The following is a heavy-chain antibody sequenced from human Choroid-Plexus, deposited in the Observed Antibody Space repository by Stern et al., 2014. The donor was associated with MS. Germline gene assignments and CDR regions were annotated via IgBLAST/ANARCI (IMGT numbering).Heavy chain of an antibody. CDR3: AKDRQYLTYFFDH. D-gene: IGHD2-8*01. Sequence: VESGGGVVQPGRPLRLSCAASGFTFGSCAMHWVRQAPGKGLEWGAGVSYDGSNKYYADSVKGRFTVSRDNSQNTLYMQMSSLRAEDTAVYYCAKDRQYLTYFFDHWGQGSLVTVSS. V-gene: IGHV3-30*18. CDR1: GFTFGSCA. J-gene: IGHJ5*02. CDR2: VSYDGSNK.